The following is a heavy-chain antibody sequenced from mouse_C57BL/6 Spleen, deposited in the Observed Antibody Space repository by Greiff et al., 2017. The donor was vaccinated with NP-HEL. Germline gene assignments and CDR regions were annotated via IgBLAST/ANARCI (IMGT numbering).Heavy chain of an antibody. CDR1: GFTFSSYA. D-gene: IGHD1-1*01. V-gene: IGHV5-4*01. J-gene: IGHJ2*01. Sequence: EVQLVESGGGLVKPGGSLKLSCAASGFTFSSYAMSWVRQTPEKRLEWVATISDGGSYTSYPDNVKGRFTISRDNAKNNLYLQMSHLKSEDTAMYYCARDDTTVPYYFDYWGQGTTLTVSS. CDR3: ARDDTTVPYYFDY. CDR2: ISDGGSYT.